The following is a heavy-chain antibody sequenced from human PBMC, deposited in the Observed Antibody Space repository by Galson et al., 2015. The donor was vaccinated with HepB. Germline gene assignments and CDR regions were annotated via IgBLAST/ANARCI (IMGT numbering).Heavy chain of an antibody. Sequence: SLRLSCAASGFTFSSYAMHWVRQAPGKGLEWVAVISYDGGNKYYADSVKGRFTISRDNSKNTLYLQMNSLRAEDTAVYYCARDGLAQHHLEVLDYWGQGTLVTVSS. CDR3: ARDGLAQHHLEVLDY. CDR1: GFTFSSYA. D-gene: IGHD3-16*01. J-gene: IGHJ4*02. V-gene: IGHV3-30*04. CDR2: ISYDGGNK.